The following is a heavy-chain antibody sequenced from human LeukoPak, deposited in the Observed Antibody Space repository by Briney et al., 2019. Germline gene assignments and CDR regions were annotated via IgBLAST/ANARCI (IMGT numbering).Heavy chain of an antibody. CDR1: GFTFDDYA. D-gene: IGHD2-15*01. J-gene: IGHJ4*02. CDR3: AKDSDLDATYPGGYFDY. CDR2: ISWNSGSI. V-gene: IGHV3-9*03. Sequence: PGGSLRLSCAASGFTFDDYAMHWVRQAPGKGLEWVSGISWNSGSIGYADSVKGRFTISRDNAKNSLYLQMNSLRAEDMALYYCAKDSDLDATYPGGYFDYWGQGTLVTVSS.